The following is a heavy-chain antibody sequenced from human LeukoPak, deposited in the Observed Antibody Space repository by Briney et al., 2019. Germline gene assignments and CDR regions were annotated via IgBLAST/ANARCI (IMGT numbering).Heavy chain of an antibody. D-gene: IGHD5-12*01. CDR3: ARVSGYDWESFYDY. J-gene: IGHJ4*02. CDR2: IYTSGST. Sequence: SETLSPTCTVSGGPISSGSYYWSWIRQPAGKGLEWIGRIYTSGSTDYNPSLKSRVTISVDTSKNQFSLKLNSVTAADTAVYYCARVSGYDWESFYDYWGQGTLVTVSS. CDR1: GGPISSGSYY. V-gene: IGHV4-61*02.